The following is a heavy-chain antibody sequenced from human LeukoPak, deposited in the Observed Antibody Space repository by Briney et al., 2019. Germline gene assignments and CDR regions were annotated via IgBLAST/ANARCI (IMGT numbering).Heavy chain of an antibody. D-gene: IGHD6-19*01. CDR3: ARDRAVAGRSPAYYYYYMDV. Sequence: PGGSLRLSCAASGFTFSSYWMSWVRQAPGKGLEWVANMKQDGSEKYYVDSVKGRFTISRDNAKNSLYLQMNSLRAEDTAVYYCARDRAVAGRSPAYYYYYMDVWGKGTTVTVSS. J-gene: IGHJ6*03. CDR1: GFTFSSYW. CDR2: MKQDGSEK. V-gene: IGHV3-7*01.